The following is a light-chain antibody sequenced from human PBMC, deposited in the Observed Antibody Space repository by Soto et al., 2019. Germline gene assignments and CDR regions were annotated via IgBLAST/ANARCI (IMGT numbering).Light chain of an antibody. CDR2: DAS. V-gene: IGKV3-11*01. J-gene: IGKJ5*01. CDR3: QQRSNWPPT. Sequence: EIVLTQSPATLSLSPGERATLSCTASQSVSSYLAWYQQKPGQAPRLLIYDASNRATGIPARFSGSGSGTDCTLTISSLEPEDVAVYYCQQRSNWPPTFGQGTRLEIK. CDR1: QSVSSY.